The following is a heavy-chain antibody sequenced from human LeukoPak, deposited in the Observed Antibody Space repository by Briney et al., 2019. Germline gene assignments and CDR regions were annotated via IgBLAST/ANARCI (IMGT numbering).Heavy chain of an antibody. CDR3: AKDFHSGY. CDR2: ISNDGSNI. V-gene: IGHV3-30*18. CDR1: GFSLSNYM. Sequence: GGSLRLSCVASGFSLSNYMMSWVRQAPGKGLEWVAVISNDGSNIYYADSVKGRFTISRDNSKNTLYLQMNSLRGDDTAVYYCAKDFHSGYWGQGTLVTVSS. D-gene: IGHD2-15*01. J-gene: IGHJ4*02.